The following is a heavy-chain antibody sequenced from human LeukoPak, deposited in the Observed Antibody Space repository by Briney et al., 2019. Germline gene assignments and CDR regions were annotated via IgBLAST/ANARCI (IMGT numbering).Heavy chain of an antibody. J-gene: IGHJ4*02. CDR2: IYSGGCT. V-gene: IGHV3-66*01. D-gene: IGHD3-16*02. Sequence: GGSLRISCAASGFIVSSNYMSWVRQAPGKGLEWVSIIYSGGCTYYAGSVKGRFTISRDNSKNTLYLQMNSLRAEDTAVYYCARDRSYTVLRHYFDYWGQGTLVTVSS. CDR1: GFIVSSNY. CDR3: ARDRSYTVLRHYFDY.